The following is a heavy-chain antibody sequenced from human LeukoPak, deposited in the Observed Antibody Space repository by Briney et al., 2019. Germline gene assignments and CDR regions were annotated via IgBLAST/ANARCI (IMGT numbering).Heavy chain of an antibody. J-gene: IGHJ6*02. CDR3: ARQYYYYSHMDV. CDR2: IYYSGST. V-gene: IGHV4-59*08. CDR1: GGSISSYY. Sequence: SETLSLTCIVSGGSISSYYWSWIRQPPGKGLEWIGYIYYSGSTNYNPSLKSRVTISVDTSKNQFSLKLSSVTAADTAVYYCARQYYYYSHMDVWGQGTTVTVSS.